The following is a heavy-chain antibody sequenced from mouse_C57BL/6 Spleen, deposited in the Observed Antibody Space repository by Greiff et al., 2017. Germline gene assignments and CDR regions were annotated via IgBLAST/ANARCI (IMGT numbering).Heavy chain of an antibody. D-gene: IGHD2-2*01. J-gene: IGHJ4*01. V-gene: IGHV1-15*01. CDR3: TGGTMVSYYTMDY. CDR1: GYTFTDYE. Sequence: QVQLQQSGAELVRPGASVTLSCKASGYTFTDYEMHWVKQTPVHGLEWIGAIDPETGGTDYNQKFKGKAILTADKSSSTAYMELRSLTSEDSAVYYCTGGTMVSYYTMDYWGQGTSVTVSS. CDR2: IDPETGGT.